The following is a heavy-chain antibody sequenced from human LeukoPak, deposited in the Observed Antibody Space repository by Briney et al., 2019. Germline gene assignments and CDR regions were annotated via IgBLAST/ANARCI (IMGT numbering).Heavy chain of an antibody. CDR2: IKSKTDGGTT. J-gene: IGHJ4*02. V-gene: IGHV3-15*01. Sequence: GGSLRLPCAASLFTFSNAWMSWVRQAPWKGLDWVGRIKSKTDGGTTDYAAPVKGRFTISRDDSKNTLYLQMNSLKTEDTAVYYCTPTNIVATTQFDYWGQGTLVTVSS. CDR1: LFTFSNAW. D-gene: IGHD5-12*01. CDR3: TPTNIVATTQFDY.